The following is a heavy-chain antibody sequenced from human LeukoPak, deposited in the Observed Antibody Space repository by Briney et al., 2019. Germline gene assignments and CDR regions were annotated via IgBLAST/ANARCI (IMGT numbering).Heavy chain of an antibody. V-gene: IGHV4-59*01. CDR1: GGSISNYY. J-gene: IGHJ4*02. Sequence: SETLSLTCTVSGGSISNYYWSWIRQPPGKGLEWIGYIHYSGSTNNNPSLKSRVTISVDTSKNQFSLKLTSVTAADTAVYYCARNYDFWSGYLDCWGQGTLVTVSS. CDR3: ARNYDFWSGYLDC. CDR2: IHYSGST. D-gene: IGHD3-3*01.